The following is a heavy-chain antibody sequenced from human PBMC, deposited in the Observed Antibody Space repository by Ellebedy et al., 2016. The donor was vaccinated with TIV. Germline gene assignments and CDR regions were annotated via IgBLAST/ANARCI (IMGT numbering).Heavy chain of an antibody. J-gene: IGHJ2*01. V-gene: IGHV3-21*01. CDR2: INTNSDYI. Sequence: PGGSLRLSCAASGFAFSRFGMDWVRQAPGKGLQWVSSINTNSDYIYYADSVTGRFTTSRDNSKNSLYLHMNSLGLEDAGIYFCARESTDDWYFDLWGRGTLVTVST. CDR1: GFAFSRFG. CDR3: ARESTDDWYFDL.